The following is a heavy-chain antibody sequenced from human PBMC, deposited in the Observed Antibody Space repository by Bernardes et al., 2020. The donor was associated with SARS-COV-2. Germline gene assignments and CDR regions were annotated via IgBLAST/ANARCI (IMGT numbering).Heavy chain of an antibody. Sequence: GGSLRLSCAASGFTFSSYWMHWVRQAPGKGLEWVSRIISDGRSTSYADSVKGRFTISRDNAKNTLYLQMNSLRAEDTAVYYCGRGGAATGTTAGYFQPWGQGTLVTVSS. CDR1: GFTFSSYW. CDR3: GRGGAATGTTAGYFQP. J-gene: IGHJ1*01. V-gene: IGHV3-74*01. CDR2: IISDGRST. D-gene: IGHD6-13*01.